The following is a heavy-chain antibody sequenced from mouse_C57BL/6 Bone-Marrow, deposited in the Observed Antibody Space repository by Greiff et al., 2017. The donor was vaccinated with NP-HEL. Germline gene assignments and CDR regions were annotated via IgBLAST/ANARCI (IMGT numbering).Heavy chain of an antibody. Sequence: QVQLQQPGAELVMPGASVKLSCKASGYTFTSYWMHWVKQRPGQGLEWIGEIDPSDSYTNYNQKFKGKSTLTVDISSSTAYMQLSSLTSEDSAVYYCALLRPQDFDYWGQGTTLTVSS. D-gene: IGHD1-2*01. J-gene: IGHJ2*01. V-gene: IGHV1-69*01. CDR1: GYTFTSYW. CDR2: IDPSDSYT. CDR3: ALLRPQDFDY.